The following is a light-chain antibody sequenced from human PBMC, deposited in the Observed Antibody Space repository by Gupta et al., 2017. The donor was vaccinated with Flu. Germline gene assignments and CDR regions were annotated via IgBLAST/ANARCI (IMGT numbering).Light chain of an antibody. CDR2: DAS. V-gene: IGKV3-15*01. CDR1: QGVSST. CDR3: PQYYNWPLT. J-gene: IGKJ4*01. Sequence: VVPPTPATLSVSPGERVIISCRASQGVSSTLAWYQQKPGKAPRLLVYDASSRATGIPARFSGSGSGTDFTLTISSLQSEDFAGYYCPQYYNWPLTFGGGTKVEIK.